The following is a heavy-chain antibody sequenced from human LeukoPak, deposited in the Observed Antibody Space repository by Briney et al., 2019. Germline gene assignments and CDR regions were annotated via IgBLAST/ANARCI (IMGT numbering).Heavy chain of an antibody. D-gene: IGHD3-10*01. Sequence: SETLSLTCTVSGGSISSGSYYWSWIRQPTGKGLEWIGRIYTSGSTNYNPSLKSRVTISVDTSKNQFSLKLYSVTAADTAVYYCARHLVYGSGTQPYFDYWGQGTLVTVSS. J-gene: IGHJ4*02. CDR1: GGSISSGSYY. CDR3: ARHLVYGSGTQPYFDY. V-gene: IGHV4-61*02. CDR2: IYTSGST.